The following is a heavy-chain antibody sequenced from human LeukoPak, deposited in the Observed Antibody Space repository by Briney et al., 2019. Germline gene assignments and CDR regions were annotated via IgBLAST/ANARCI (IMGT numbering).Heavy chain of an antibody. CDR3: ARGNSRYCSSTSCYMWGNWFDP. V-gene: IGHV4-31*03. J-gene: IGHJ5*02. CDR1: GGSISSGGYY. D-gene: IGHD2-2*02. CDR2: IYYSGST. Sequence: SETLSLTCTVSGGSISSGGYYWSWIRQHPGKGLEWIGYIYYSGSTYYNPSLKSRVTISVDTSKNQFSLKLSYVTAADTAVYYCARGNSRYCSSTSCYMWGNWFDPWGQGTLVTVSS.